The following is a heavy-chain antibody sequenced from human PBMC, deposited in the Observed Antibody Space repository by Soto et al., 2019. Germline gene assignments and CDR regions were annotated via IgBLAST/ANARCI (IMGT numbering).Heavy chain of an antibody. V-gene: IGHV4-59*01. CDR2: VYYTGIT. D-gene: IGHD1-26*01. Sequence: KPSETLSLTCTVSGDSIGINYWTWIRQSPGKGLEWIGYVYYTGITKHNPSLQSRVTISIDRSKNQFSLNLTSVTAADTAVYYCARGGSYGDYFDSWGQGTLVTVSS. J-gene: IGHJ4*02. CDR3: ARGGSYGDYFDS. CDR1: GDSIGINY.